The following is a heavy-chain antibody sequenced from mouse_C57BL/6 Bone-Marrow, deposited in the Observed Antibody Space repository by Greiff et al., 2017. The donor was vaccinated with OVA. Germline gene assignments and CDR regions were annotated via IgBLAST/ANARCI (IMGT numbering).Heavy chain of an antibody. CDR2: IDPSDSYT. Sequence: VQLQQPGAELVKPGASVKLSCKASGYTFTSYWMQWVKQRPGQGLEWIGEIDPSDSYTNYNQKFKGKATLTVDTSSSTAYMQLSSLTSEDSAVYDCAREDFYWYFDVWGTGTTVTVSS. CDR3: AREDFYWYFDV. CDR1: GYTFTSYW. J-gene: IGHJ1*03. V-gene: IGHV1-50*01.